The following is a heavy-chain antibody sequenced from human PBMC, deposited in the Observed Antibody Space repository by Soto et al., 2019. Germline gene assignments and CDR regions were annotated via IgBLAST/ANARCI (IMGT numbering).Heavy chain of an antibody. CDR1: GGSISSGDYY. D-gene: IGHD2-2*01. CDR3: ARADEVPGHFDY. V-gene: IGHV4-30-4*01. CDR2: IYYSGST. Sequence: QVQLQESGPGLEKPSQTLSLTCAVSGGSISSGDYYWSWIRQPPGKGLEWIGYIYYSGSTYYNPSLKSRVTISLDTSKNQFSLNLSSVTAADTAVYYCARADEVPGHFDYWGQGTLVTVSS. J-gene: IGHJ4*02.